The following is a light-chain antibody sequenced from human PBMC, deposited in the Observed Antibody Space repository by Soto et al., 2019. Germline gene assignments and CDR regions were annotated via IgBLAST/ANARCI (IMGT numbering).Light chain of an antibody. V-gene: IGLV2-14*01. Sequence: QSVLTQPASGSGSPGQSITISCSETRRDLGSYNYVAWYQQFPGKTPKILIYGVSNRPSGVSSRFSGSKSGNTASLTISGLQAEDEADYYCISYTGSSTSYVFGSGTKVTVL. J-gene: IGLJ1*01. CDR2: GVS. CDR1: RRDLGSYNY. CDR3: ISYTGSSTSYV.